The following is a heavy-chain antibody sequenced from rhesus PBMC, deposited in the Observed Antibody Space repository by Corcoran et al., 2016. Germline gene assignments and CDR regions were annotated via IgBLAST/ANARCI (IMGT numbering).Heavy chain of an antibody. CDR3: AREYYEDDYGYYYPFDY. V-gene: IGHV4-99*02. Sequence: QVQLQESGPGLVKPSETLSLTCAVSGYSISSGYYWGWIRQPPGKGLEYIWYISGSSGCTYYNPSLKSRVTISKDTSKSQFSLKLSSVTAADTAVYYCAREYYEDDYGYYYPFDYWGQGVLVTVSS. CDR1: GYSISSGYY. D-gene: IGHD3-9*01. CDR2: ISGSSGCT. J-gene: IGHJ4*01.